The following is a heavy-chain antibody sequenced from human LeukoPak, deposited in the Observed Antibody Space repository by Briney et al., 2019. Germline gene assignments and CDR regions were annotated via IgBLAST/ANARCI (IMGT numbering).Heavy chain of an antibody. CDR3: ARDPIPAAIQGAPNWFDP. V-gene: IGHV3-21*01. J-gene: IGHJ5*02. CDR1: GFTFSSYS. Sequence: GGPLRLSCAASGFTFSSYSMNWVRQAPGKGLEWVSSISSSSSYIYYADSVKGRFTISRDNAKNSLYLQMNSLRAEDTAVYYCARDPIPAAIQGAPNWFDPWGQGTLVTVSS. CDR2: ISSSSSYI. D-gene: IGHD2-2*02.